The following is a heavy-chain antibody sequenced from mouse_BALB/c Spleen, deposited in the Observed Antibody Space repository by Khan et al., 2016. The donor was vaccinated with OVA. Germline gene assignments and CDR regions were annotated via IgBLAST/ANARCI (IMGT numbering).Heavy chain of an antibody. D-gene: IGHD2-4*01. CDR3: TRSYDSYYFDY. V-gene: IGHV1-5*01. J-gene: IGHJ2*01. Sequence: VQLKESGTVLARPGASVKMSCKGSGYSFTSYWMHWVKQRPGKGLEWIGAIYPGISDTRYNQKFKGKAKLTAVTSASTAYMEFSSLTNEDSAVYYCTRSYDSYYFDYWGQGTTLTVSS. CDR2: IYPGISDT. CDR1: GYSFTSYW.